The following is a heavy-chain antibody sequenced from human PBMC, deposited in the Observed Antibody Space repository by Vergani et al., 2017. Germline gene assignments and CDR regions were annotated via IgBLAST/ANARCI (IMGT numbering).Heavy chain of an antibody. Sequence: QVKLQESGPGLVKPSETLSLTCTVSGASVNSYYWCWIRQPPGKGLEWMGYVSFRGGTLYNPSVKGRLTITLNTSSNQFYLYLTSVTAADTAVYYCARSRIYDGSGNPDYWGQGTLVTVAS. J-gene: IGHJ4*02. CDR2: VSFRGGT. CDR3: ARSRIYDGSGNPDY. CDR1: GASVNSYY. D-gene: IGHD3-10*01. V-gene: IGHV4-59*02.